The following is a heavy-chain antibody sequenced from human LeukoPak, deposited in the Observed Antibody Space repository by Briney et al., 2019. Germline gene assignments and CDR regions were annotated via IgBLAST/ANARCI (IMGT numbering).Heavy chain of an antibody. CDR1: GFTFSSYT. V-gene: IGHV3-21*01. CDR3: ARETPQSSSWTASDY. CDR2: ISSSSGYI. D-gene: IGHD6-13*01. J-gene: IGHJ4*02. Sequence: GGSLRLSCAVSGFTFSSYTMNWVRQAPGQGLEWVSSISSSSGYIYYADSVKGRFTISRDNAKNSLYPQMNSLRAEDTAVYYCARETPQSSSWTASDYWGQGTLVTVSS.